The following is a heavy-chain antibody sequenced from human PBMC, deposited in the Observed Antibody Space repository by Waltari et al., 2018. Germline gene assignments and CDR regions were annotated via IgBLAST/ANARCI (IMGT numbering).Heavy chain of an antibody. V-gene: IGHV2-5*05. D-gene: IGHD3-10*01. J-gene: IGHJ4*02. CDR1: GFSLRSRKMG. CDR3: VQTDGRFGELYDFDY. CDR2: IYWDDDA. Sequence: QITLKESGPTLVKPTQTLTLTCSFSGFSLRSRKMGVGWVRQPPGKALEWLAIIYWDDDARYAPALTSRLTITKDTSKNQVVLSMTNMDPVDTGTYYGVQTDGRFGELYDFDYWGQGTLITVSS.